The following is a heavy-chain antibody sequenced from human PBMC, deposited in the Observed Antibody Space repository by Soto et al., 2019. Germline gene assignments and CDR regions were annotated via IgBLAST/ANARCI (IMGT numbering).Heavy chain of an antibody. J-gene: IGHJ6*03. CDR1: GGSISSYY. CDR2: IYYSGST. V-gene: IGHV4-59*08. Sequence: SETLSLTCTVSGGSISSYYWSWIRQPPGKGLEWIGYIYYSGSTNYNPSLKSRVTISVDTSKNQFSLKLSSVTAADTAVYYCARHMRGGYDQFYYYYMDVWGKGNTVTVSS. CDR3: ARHMRGGYDQFYYYYMDV. D-gene: IGHD5-12*01.